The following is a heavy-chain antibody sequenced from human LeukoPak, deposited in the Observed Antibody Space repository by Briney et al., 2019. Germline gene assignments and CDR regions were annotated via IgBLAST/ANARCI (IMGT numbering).Heavy chain of an antibody. CDR1: GYPFIGYY. CDR3: AAALWGSDYYYGLDV. CDR2: INPNSGGT. J-gene: IGHJ6*02. Sequence: ASVKVSCNGSGYPFIGYYMHWVRQAPGQGLEWMGWINPNSGGTNYAQKFQGRVTMTRDKSSSTAYMEVSRLRSGDTAVYYCAAALWGSDYYYGLDVWGQGPRSPSP. V-gene: IGHV1-2*02. D-gene: IGHD7-27*01.